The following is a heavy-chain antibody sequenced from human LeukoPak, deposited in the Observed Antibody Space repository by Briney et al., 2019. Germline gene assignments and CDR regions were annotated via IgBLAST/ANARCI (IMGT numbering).Heavy chain of an antibody. V-gene: IGHV4-59*01. J-gene: IGHJ3*02. CDR2: IYYSGSA. CDR3: ARVLGYGESLVPFDM. Sequence: SETLSLTCTVSVGSITSYYWSWIRQPPGKGLEWIGYIYYSGSANYNPSLKSRLTISVDTSKNQFSLKLSSVTAADTAVYYWARVLGYGESLVPFDMGGEGTLVTVSS. CDR1: VGSITSYY. D-gene: IGHD4-17*01.